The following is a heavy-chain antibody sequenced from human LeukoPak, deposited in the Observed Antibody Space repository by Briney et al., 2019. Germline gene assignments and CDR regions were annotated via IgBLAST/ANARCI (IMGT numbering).Heavy chain of an antibody. V-gene: IGHV3-21*01. CDR2: ITSSSTYT. Sequence: PSEALSLTCAVSGASITNNWWSWVRQTPGKGLEWVSSITSSSTYTFYADSVKGRFTISRDNARNSLYLQMNSLRAEDTAVYYCARDPYSGTYGDTYYYYMDVWGKGTTVTISS. CDR1: GASITNNW. J-gene: IGHJ6*03. D-gene: IGHD1-26*01. CDR3: ARDPYSGTYGDTYYYYMDV.